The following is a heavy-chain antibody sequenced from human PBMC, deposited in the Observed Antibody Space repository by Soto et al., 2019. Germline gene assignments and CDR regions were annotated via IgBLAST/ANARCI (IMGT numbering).Heavy chain of an antibody. CDR3: ASNGGYDYYYYYGMDV. J-gene: IGHJ6*02. Sequence: GSLRLSCAASGFTFSSYAMHWVRQAPGKGLEWVAVISYDGSNKYYADSVKGRFTISRDNSKNTLYLQMNSLRAEDTAVYYCASNGGYDYYYYYGMDVWGQGTTVTVSS. V-gene: IGHV3-30-3*01. D-gene: IGHD5-12*01. CDR2: ISYDGSNK. CDR1: GFTFSSYA.